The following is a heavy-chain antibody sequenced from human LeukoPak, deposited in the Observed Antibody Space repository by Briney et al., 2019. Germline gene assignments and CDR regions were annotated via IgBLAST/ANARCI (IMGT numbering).Heavy chain of an antibody. CDR2: INPNSGGT. D-gene: IGHD4-23*01. CDR3: ARDMVGGYGGNLGVDY. CDR1: GYTFTGYY. V-gene: IGHV1-2*02. Sequence: ASVKVSCKASGYTFTGYYMHWVRQAPGQGLEWMGWINPNSGGTNYAQKFQGRVTMTWDTSISTAYMELSRLRSDDTAVYYCARDMVGGYGGNLGVDYWGQGTLVTVSS. J-gene: IGHJ4*02.